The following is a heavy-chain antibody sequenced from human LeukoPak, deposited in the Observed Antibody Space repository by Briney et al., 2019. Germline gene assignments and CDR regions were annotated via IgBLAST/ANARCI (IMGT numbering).Heavy chain of an antibody. CDR1: GGSIGSYY. Sequence: SETLSLTCTVSGGSIGSYYWSWIRQPPGKGLEWIGYIYYGGNTDHNPSLKSRVSISVDTSKNQVSLRLTSVTAADTAVYYCARGTISMDVWGRGTTVTISS. J-gene: IGHJ6*03. CDR3: ARGTISMDV. V-gene: IGHV4-59*01. CDR2: IYYGGNT. D-gene: IGHD3-9*01.